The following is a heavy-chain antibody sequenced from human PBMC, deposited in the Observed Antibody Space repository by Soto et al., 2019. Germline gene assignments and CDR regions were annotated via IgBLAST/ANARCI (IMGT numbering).Heavy chain of an antibody. V-gene: IGHV4-59*08. CDR2: IYYSGST. CDR1: GGSISDYY. J-gene: IGHJ1*01. D-gene: IGHD2-2*01. Sequence: SETLSLTCTVSGGSISDYYWSWIRQPPGQGLEWIGYIYYSGSTNCNSSLKSRVTISIDTSKNQFSLQVSSVNAADTAVYFCARLGAFYQAMDSWGQGTLVTVSS. CDR3: ARLGAFYQAMDS.